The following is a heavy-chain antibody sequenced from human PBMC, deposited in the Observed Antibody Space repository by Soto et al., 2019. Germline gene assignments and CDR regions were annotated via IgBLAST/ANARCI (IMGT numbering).Heavy chain of an antibody. J-gene: IGHJ4*02. CDR2: IYDSGDT. Sequence: QLQLQESGPGLVKPSETLSLTCTVSGGSVRTSTHFWGWIRQPPGKGLEWIGNIYDSGDTFYNPSLKSRVTISVDTSKNQFSLRLRSLTAADTGIYFCARNMLLPDFWGQGTLVTVSS. D-gene: IGHD3-3*01. V-gene: IGHV4-39*01. CDR3: ARNMLLPDF. CDR1: GGSVRTSTHF.